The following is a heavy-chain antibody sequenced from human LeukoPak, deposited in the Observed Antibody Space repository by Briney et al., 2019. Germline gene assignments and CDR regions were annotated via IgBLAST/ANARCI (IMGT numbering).Heavy chain of an antibody. V-gene: IGHV4-59*01. Sequence: SETLCLTCTVSGGSISSYYWSWIRQPPGKGLEWIGYIYYSGSTNYNPSLKSRVTISVDTSKNQFSLKLSSVTAADTAVYYCARGQGRDYWGQGTLVTVSS. CDR3: ARGQGRDY. J-gene: IGHJ4*02. CDR1: GGSISSYY. CDR2: IYYSGST.